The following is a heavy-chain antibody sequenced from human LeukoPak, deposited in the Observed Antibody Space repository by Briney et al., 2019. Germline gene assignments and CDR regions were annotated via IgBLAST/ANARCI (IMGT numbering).Heavy chain of an antibody. Sequence: GGSLRLSCAASGFTFSCYSMTWVPQAPGKGLEWVSPFSSSSSYIYYAGSVKGRFTISRDNAKNSLYLQMNSLRAEDTAVYYCARDGISGSYFSYGMDVWGQGTTVTVSS. CDR2: FSSSSSYI. D-gene: IGHD1-26*01. CDR1: GFTFSCYS. V-gene: IGHV3-21*01. J-gene: IGHJ6*02. CDR3: ARDGISGSYFSYGMDV.